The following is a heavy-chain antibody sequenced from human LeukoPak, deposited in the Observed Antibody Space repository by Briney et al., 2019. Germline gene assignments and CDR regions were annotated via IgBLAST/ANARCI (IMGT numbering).Heavy chain of an antibody. CDR3: ARISDYGVMGY. CDR1: GGSISTNNW. J-gene: IGHJ4*02. D-gene: IGHD4-17*01. V-gene: IGHV4-4*02. CDR2: VYHTGGT. Sequence: SGTLSLTCVVSGGSISTNNWWSWVRQPPGKGLEWIGEVYHTGGTNYNPSLRSRVATSVDRSKNQFSLKLSSVTAADTAVYYCARISDYGVMGYWGQGTLVTVSS.